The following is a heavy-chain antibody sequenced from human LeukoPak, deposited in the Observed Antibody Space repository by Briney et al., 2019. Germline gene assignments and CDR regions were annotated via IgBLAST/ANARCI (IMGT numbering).Heavy chain of an antibody. V-gene: IGHV3-30-3*01. J-gene: IGHJ6*02. Sequence: PGGSLRLSCAASGFTFSSYAMHWVRQAPGKGLEWVAVISYDGSNKYYADSVKGRFTISRDNSKNTLYLQMNSLRAEDTAVYYCARDSSPYQQYYYYYGMDVWGQGTTVTVSS. CDR3: ARDSSPYQQYYYYYGMDV. CDR1: GFTFSSYA. CDR2: ISYDGSNK. D-gene: IGHD2-2*01.